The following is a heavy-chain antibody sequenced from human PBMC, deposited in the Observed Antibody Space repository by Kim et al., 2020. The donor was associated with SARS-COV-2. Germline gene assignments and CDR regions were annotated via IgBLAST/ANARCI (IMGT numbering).Heavy chain of an antibody. CDR2: ISGSGGST. CDR3: AKDNIPGYSGSYSVQSAASIDY. J-gene: IGHJ4*02. D-gene: IGHD1-26*01. CDR1: GFTFSSYA. Sequence: GGSLRLSCAASGFTFSSYAMSWVRQAPGKGLEWVSAISGSGGSTYYADSVKGRFTISRDNSKNTLYLQMNSLRAEDTAVYYCAKDNIPGYSGSYSVQSAASIDYWGQGTLVTVSS. V-gene: IGHV3-23*01.